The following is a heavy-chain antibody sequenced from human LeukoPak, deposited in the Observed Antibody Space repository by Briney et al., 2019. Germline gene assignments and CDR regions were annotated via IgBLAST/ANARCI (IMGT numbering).Heavy chain of an antibody. Sequence: GGSLRLSCAASGFTFSSYGMHWVRQAPGKGLEWVAVISYDGSNKYYADSVKGRFTISRDNSKNTLYLQMNSLRAEDTAVYYCAKVRPVAGLYYYYYGMDVWGQGTTVTVSS. J-gene: IGHJ6*02. CDR2: ISYDGSNK. V-gene: IGHV3-30*18. CDR1: GFTFSSYG. D-gene: IGHD6-19*01. CDR3: AKVRPVAGLYYYYYGMDV.